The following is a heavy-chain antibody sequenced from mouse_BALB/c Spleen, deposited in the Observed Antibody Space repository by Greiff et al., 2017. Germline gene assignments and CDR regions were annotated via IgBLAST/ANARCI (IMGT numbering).Heavy chain of an antibody. CDR1: GYTFTSYW. V-gene: IGHV1-69*02. J-gene: IGHJ3*01. CDR2: IYPSDSYT. CDR3: TRSYDYGGGFAY. Sequence: QVQLKQPGAELVRPGASVKLSCKASGYTFTSYWINWVKQRPGQGLEWIGNIYPSDSYTNYNQKFKDKATLTVDKSSSTAYMQLSSPTSEDSAVYYCTRSYDYGGGFAYWGQGTLVTVSA. D-gene: IGHD2-4*01.